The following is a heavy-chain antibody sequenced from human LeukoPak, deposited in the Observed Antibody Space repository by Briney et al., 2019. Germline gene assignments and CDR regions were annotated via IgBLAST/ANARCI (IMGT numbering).Heavy chain of an antibody. CDR2: ISYDGSNK. Sequence: GGSLRLSCAASGFTFSSYGMHWVRQAPGKGLEWVAVISYDGSNKYYADSVKGRFTISRDNSKNTLYLQMNSLRAEDTAVYYCAKDQFLYGDYLGSDYWGQGTLVTVSS. V-gene: IGHV3-30*18. CDR1: GFTFSSYG. CDR3: AKDQFLYGDYLGSDY. J-gene: IGHJ4*02. D-gene: IGHD4-17*01.